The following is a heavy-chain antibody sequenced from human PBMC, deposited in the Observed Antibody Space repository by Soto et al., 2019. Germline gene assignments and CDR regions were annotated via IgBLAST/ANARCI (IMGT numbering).Heavy chain of an antibody. Sequence: EALRDRYSGSAGSLRRYCWLGFRLPPGKELEWIGYIYYSGSTNYNPSLKSRVTISVDTSKNQFSLKLSSVTAADTAVYYSPRVNPPSYYHSLFYYFYYHY. CDR1: AGSLRRYC. D-gene: IGHD3-22*01. V-gene: IGHV4-59*01. CDR2: IYYSGST. J-gene: IGHJ6*03. CDR3: PRVNPPSYYHSLFYYFYYHY.